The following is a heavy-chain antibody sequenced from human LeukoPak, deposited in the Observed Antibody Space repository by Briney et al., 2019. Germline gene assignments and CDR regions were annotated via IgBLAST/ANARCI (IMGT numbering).Heavy chain of an antibody. V-gene: IGHV3-20*04. CDR1: GFTFSNAW. J-gene: IGHJ4*02. CDR2: ISWNSGSI. CDR3: ARDPRSDYYDSSGYSIVPYYFDY. Sequence: GGSLRLSCAGSGFTFSNAWMNWVRQAPGKGLEWVSGISWNSGSIGYADSVKGRFTISRDNAKNSLYLQMNSLRAEDTAVYYCARDPRSDYYDSSGYSIVPYYFDYWGQGTLVTVSS. D-gene: IGHD3-22*01.